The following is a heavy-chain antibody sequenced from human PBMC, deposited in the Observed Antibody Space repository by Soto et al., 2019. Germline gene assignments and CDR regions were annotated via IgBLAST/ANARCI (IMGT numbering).Heavy chain of an antibody. J-gene: IGHJ4*02. D-gene: IGHD2-21*02. CDR1: GYTFTSYG. CDR2: VSGYNGNT. V-gene: IGHV1-18*01. Sequence: GASVKVSCKASGYTFTSYGISWVRQAPGQGLEWMGWVSGYNGNTNYAQKLQGRVTMTTDTSASTAYMELSSLRSEDTAVYYCARSIVVVTALDYWGQGTLVTVSS. CDR3: ARSIVVVTALDY.